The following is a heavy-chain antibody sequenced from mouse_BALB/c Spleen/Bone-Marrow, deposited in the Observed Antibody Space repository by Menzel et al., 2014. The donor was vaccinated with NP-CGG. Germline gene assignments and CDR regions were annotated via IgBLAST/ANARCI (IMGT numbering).Heavy chain of an antibody. CDR2: ISNGGGST. CDR3: ARPTIYYDYDGYAMDY. CDR1: GFTFSDYY. V-gene: IGHV5-12*02. J-gene: IGHJ4*01. Sequence: EVKLVESGGGLVQPGGSLKLSCATSGFTFSDYYMYWVRQTREKRLEWVAYISNGGGSTYYPDTVKGRFTISRDNAKNTLYLQMSRLKSEDTAMYYCARPTIYYDYDGYAMDYWGQGTSVTVSS. D-gene: IGHD2-4*01.